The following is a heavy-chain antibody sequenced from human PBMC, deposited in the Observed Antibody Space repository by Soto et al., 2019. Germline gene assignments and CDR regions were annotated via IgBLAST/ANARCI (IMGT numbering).Heavy chain of an antibody. V-gene: IGHV4-39*01. Sequence: PSETLSLTCSVSGGSISSKSYSWGWIRQPPGKGLEWIGTFYYSENTYYNPSLKSRVTISVDTSKNQFSLKLSSVTAADTAVYYCAKLAGYCGGNSCHGHYAMDVWGQGTTVTVSS. D-gene: IGHD2-21*01. CDR3: AKLAGYCGGNSCHGHYAMDV. CDR1: GGSISSKSYS. CDR2: FYYSENT. J-gene: IGHJ6*02.